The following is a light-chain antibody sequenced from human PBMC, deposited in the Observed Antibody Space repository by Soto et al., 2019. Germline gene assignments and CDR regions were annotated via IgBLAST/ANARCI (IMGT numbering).Light chain of an antibody. Sequence: EIVLTQSPATLSLSPVERATLSCRASQSVSSYLAWYQQKPGQAPRLLIYDASNRATGIPARFSGSGSSTDFALTLRSLEPDDLVVYYCQQSSLTFGTGTQVDIK. V-gene: IGKV3-11*01. CDR3: QQSSLT. CDR2: DAS. CDR1: QSVSSY. J-gene: IGKJ3*01.